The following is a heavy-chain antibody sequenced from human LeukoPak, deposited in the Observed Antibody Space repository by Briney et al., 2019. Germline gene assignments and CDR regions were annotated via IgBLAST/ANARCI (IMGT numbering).Heavy chain of an antibody. J-gene: IGHJ4*02. CDR1: GFTFSSYG. CDR2: IAYDGSNK. CDR3: AKDLGMRFLEWLPEDY. D-gene: IGHD3-3*01. Sequence: PGGSLRLSCAASGFTFSSYGMHWVRQAPGKGLEWVAVIAYDGSNKYYADSVKGRFTISRDNSKNTLYLQMNSLRAEDTAVYYCAKDLGMRFLEWLPEDYWGQGTLVTVSS. V-gene: IGHV3-30*18.